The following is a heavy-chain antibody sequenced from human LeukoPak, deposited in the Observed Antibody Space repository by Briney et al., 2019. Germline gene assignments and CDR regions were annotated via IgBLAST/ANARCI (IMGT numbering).Heavy chain of an antibody. Sequence: PGGSLRLSCAASGFTFSSYSMNWVRQAPGKGLEWVSSISSSSSYIYYADSVKGRFTISRDNAKNSLYLQMNSLRAEDTAVYYCARIQYYDFWSGYRTSYYFDYWGQGTLVTVSS. CDR1: GFTFSSYS. CDR2: ISSSSSYI. D-gene: IGHD3-3*01. V-gene: IGHV3-21*04. J-gene: IGHJ4*02. CDR3: ARIQYYDFWSGYRTSYYFDY.